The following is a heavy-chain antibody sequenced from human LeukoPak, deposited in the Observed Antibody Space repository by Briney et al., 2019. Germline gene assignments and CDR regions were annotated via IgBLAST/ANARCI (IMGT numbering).Heavy chain of an antibody. CDR3: AHRKAQYYYDSSGYRGYNWFDP. CDR1: GFSLSTSGVG. D-gene: IGHD3-22*01. CDR2: IYCHYDN. V-gene: IGHV2-5*01. Sequence: SGPTLLKPTQTLTLTCTFSGFSLSTSGVGVGWIRQPPGKALEWPALIYCHYDNRYSPSLKSRITITKDTSKNQVVLTMTNMDPVDTATYHCAHRKAQYYYDSSGYRGYNWFDPWGQGTLVTVSS. J-gene: IGHJ5*02.